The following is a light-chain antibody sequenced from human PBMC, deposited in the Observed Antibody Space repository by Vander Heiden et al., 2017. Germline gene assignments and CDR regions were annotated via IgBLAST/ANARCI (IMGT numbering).Light chain of an antibody. CDR3: NSRDSSGNHYV. CDR1: SLRSYY. J-gene: IGLJ1*01. CDR2: GKN. Sequence: SSELTQAPAVSVALGQTVRITCQGDSLRSYYASWYQQKPEQAPVLVIYGKNNRPSGIPDRFSGSSSGNTASLTITGAQAEDEADYYCNSRDSSGNHYVFGTGTKVTVL. V-gene: IGLV3-19*01.